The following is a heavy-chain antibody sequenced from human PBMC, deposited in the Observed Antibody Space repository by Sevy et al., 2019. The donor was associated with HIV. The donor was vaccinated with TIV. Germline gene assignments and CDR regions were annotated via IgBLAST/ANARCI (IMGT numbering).Heavy chain of an antibody. CDR2: IGFDGSDK. V-gene: IGHV3-30*02. J-gene: IGHJ4*01. CDR3: AKNTAAAGVGGFDY. CDR1: GFTFNYYG. D-gene: IGHD6-13*01. Sequence: GGSLRLSRAASGFTFNYYGVHWVRQAPGKGLEWVAFIGFDGSDKNYADSVKGRFTISRDNSQNTMYMQMNSLRPDDTAVYYCAKNTAAAGVGGFDYWGHGTLVTVSS.